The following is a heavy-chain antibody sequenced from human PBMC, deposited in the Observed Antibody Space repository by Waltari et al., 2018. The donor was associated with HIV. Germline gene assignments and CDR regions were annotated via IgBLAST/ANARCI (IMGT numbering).Heavy chain of an antibody. CDR3: ARDINGGWGY. Sequence: EVQLVESGGGLVQPGGSLRLSCAASGFTFSNYTMNWVRQDPGKGLEWVSYISGSSSSIFYADSVKGRFTISRDNAKNSLYLQMNSLRVEDTAVYYCARDINGGWGYWGQGTLVTVAS. J-gene: IGHJ4*02. V-gene: IGHV3-48*01. D-gene: IGHD7-27*01. CDR2: ISGSSSSI. CDR1: GFTFSNYT.